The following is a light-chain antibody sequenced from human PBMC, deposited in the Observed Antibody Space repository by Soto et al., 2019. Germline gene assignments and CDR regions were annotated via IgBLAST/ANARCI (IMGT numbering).Light chain of an antibody. J-gene: IGKJ2*01. V-gene: IGKV3D-15*01. CDR1: QSVGRN. CDR2: GAS. CDR3: QQYNNWPPYT. Sequence: EVVMTQSPATLSVSPGERATLSCRASQSVGRNFAWYQQKPGQAPRLLIYGASTRATGIPARFSSSGSGTEFTLTISSLQSEDFALYFCQQYNNWPPYTFGQGTKLEIK.